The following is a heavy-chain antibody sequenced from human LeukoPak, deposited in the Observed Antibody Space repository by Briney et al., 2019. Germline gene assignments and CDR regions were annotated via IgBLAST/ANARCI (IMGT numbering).Heavy chain of an antibody. D-gene: IGHD6-13*01. CDR3: ARLPTVDSSSWYGEVYGMDV. Sequence: SVKVSCKASGGTFSSYGFSWVRQAPGQGLEWMGRIIPILGIANYAQKFQGRVTITADKSTSTAYMELSSLRSEDTAVYYCARLPTVDSSSWYGEVYGMDVWGQGTTVTVSS. V-gene: IGHV1-69*04. CDR2: IIPILGIA. J-gene: IGHJ6*02. CDR1: GGTFSSYG.